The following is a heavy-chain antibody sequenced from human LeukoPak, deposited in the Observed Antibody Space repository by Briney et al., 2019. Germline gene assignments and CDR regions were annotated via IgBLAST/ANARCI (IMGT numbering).Heavy chain of an antibody. CDR1: GGSNSSYY. V-gene: IGHV4-59*01. CDR3: ARSDIHYYYMDV. CDR2: IYYSGST. J-gene: IGHJ6*03. Sequence: SETLSLTCTVSGGSNSSYYWSWIRQPPGKGLEWIGYIYYSGSTNYNPSLKSRVTISVDTSKNQFSLKLSSVTAADTAVYYCARSDIHYYYMDVWGKGTTVTVSS.